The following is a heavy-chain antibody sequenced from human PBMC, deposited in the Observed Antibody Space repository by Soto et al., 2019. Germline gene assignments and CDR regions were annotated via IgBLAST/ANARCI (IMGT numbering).Heavy chain of an antibody. CDR1: GYTFSNYD. J-gene: IGHJ4*02. V-gene: IGHV1-8*01. CDR2: MNPDSGNT. Sequence: VQLVHSGAEVRRPGASVKVSCRASGYTFSNYDINWVRQATGQGLEWMGWMNPDSGNTGYAQKFQGRVTMTRDTSISTAYLELSSLRSEDTAVYYCARGGFGTGSYFNYWGQGTLVIVSS. CDR3: ARGGFGTGSYFNY. D-gene: IGHD3-10*01.